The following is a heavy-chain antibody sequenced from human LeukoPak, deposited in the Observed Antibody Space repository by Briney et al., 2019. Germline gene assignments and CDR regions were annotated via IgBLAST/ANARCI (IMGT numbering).Heavy chain of an antibody. J-gene: IGHJ3*02. CDR3: TTFPSGFDI. CDR1: GFTFSNAW. D-gene: IGHD3-3*01. CDR2: IKSNNDGGTT. V-gene: IGHV3-15*05. Sequence: GSLRLSCAASGFTFSNAWMSWVRQAPGKGLEWVGRIKSNNDGGTTDYAAPVKGRVTISRDDSKNTLYLQMNNLKTEDTAVYYCTTFPSGFDIWGQGTVVSVSS.